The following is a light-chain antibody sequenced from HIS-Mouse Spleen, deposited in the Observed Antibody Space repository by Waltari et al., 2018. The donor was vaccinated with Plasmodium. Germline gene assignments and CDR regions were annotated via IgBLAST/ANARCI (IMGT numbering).Light chain of an antibody. Sequence: EIVMTQSPATLSVSPGERATLSCRASQRVSSNLAWYQQKPGQPPRLLIYGASTRATGIPARFSGSGSGTEFTLTISSLQSEDFAVYYCQQYNNWSFTFGPGTKVDIK. CDR3: QQYNNWSFT. CDR1: QRVSSN. V-gene: IGKV3-15*01. CDR2: GAS. J-gene: IGKJ3*01.